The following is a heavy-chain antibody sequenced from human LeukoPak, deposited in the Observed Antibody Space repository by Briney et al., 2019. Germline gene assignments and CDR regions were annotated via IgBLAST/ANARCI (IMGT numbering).Heavy chain of an antibody. Sequence: PGGSLRLSCAASGFTFSTYWMHWVRQAPGKGLMWVSRIKSDGSRTTYADSVKGRFTISRDNAKNTLYLQMISLRVEDTAMYFCVRDLGSSGWYDTFDTWGQGTMVTVSS. V-gene: IGHV3-74*01. CDR3: VRDLGSSGWYDTFDT. D-gene: IGHD6-19*01. J-gene: IGHJ3*02. CDR2: IKSDGSRT. CDR1: GFTFSTYW.